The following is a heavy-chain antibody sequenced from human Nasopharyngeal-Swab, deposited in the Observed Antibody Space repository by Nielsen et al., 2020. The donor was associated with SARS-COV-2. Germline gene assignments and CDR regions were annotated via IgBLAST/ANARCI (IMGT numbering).Heavy chain of an antibody. J-gene: IGHJ4*02. Sequence: SETLSLTCTVSGGSISSYYWSWIRQPPGKGLEWIGYIYYVGSTNYNPSLKSRVTISVDTSKNQFSLKLSSVTAADTAVYYCARGGSYYDILTGYLAFDYWGQGTLVTVSS. V-gene: IGHV4-59*13. CDR3: ARGGSYYDILTGYLAFDY. CDR1: GGSISSYY. CDR2: IYYVGST. D-gene: IGHD3-9*01.